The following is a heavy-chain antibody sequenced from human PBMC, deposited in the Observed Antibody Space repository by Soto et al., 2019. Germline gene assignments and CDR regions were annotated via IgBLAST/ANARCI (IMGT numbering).Heavy chain of an antibody. J-gene: IGHJ4*02. V-gene: IGHV3-23*01. Sequence: EVQLSESGGGSEQPGESLRLSCAASGFTFSSYGMTWVRQAPGKGLEWVSTISGSGDTTYYAVSVMGRFTLSRDNSKNTLYLQMNSLRADDTAVYYCVKLVGETVDTIFDYWGQGTLVTVSS. D-gene: IGHD5-12*01. CDR3: VKLVGETVDTIFDY. CDR2: ISGSGDTT. CDR1: GFTFSSYG.